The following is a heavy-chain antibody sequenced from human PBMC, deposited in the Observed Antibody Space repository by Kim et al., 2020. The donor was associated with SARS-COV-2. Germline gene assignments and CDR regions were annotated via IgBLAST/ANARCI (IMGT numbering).Heavy chain of an antibody. J-gene: IGHJ1*01. CDR3: ATDRRPLIGGGSHRYFQH. Sequence: GGSLRLSCAASGFTFSSYAMSWVRQAPGKGLEWVSAVSGSGGSTYYADSVKGRFTISRDNSKNTLYLQMNSLRAEDTAVYYCATDRRPLIGGGSHRYFQHWGQGALVTVSS. V-gene: IGHV3-23*01. CDR1: GFTFSSYA. D-gene: IGHD2-15*01. CDR2: VSGSGGST.